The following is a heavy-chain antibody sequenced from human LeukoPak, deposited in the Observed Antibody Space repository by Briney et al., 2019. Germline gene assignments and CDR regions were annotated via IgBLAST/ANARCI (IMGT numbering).Heavy chain of an antibody. CDR2: IYSGGDT. CDR3: ARDPGYSYSYVFDY. V-gene: IGHV3-53*01. D-gene: IGHD5-18*01. J-gene: IGHJ4*02. CDR1: GFTVSSNY. Sequence: GSLRLSCAASGFTVSSNYMSWVRQPPGKGLEWVSIIYSGGDTSYADSVKGRFTISRDSSKNTLYLQMNSLRAEDTAVYYCARDPGYSYSYVFDYWGQGTLVTVSS.